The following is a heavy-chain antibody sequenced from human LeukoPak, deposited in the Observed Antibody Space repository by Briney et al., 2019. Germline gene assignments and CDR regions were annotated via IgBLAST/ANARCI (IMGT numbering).Heavy chain of an antibody. D-gene: IGHD2-8*01. CDR2: IYYSGST. Sequence: SETLSLTCTVSGGSISSYYWSWIRQPPGKGLEWIGYIYYSGSTNYNPSLKSRVTISVDTSKNQFSLKLSSVTAADTAVYYCAREGRYCTNGVCLRYHWFDPWGQGTLVTVSS. V-gene: IGHV4-59*01. CDR1: GGSISSYY. CDR3: AREGRYCTNGVCLRYHWFDP. J-gene: IGHJ5*02.